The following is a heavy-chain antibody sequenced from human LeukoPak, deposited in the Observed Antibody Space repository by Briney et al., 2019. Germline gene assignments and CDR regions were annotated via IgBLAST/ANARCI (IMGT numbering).Heavy chain of an antibody. CDR2: INYSGST. CDR3: ARAPGCGTNGVCRIDY. J-gene: IGHJ4*02. V-gene: IGHV4-59*01. D-gene: IGHD2-8*01. CDR1: GGSISGYY. Sequence: SETLSLTCNVSGGSISGYYWSWIRQPPGKGLEWIGYINYSGSTNYNPSLKSRVTISVDTSKNQFSLKLSSVTAADTAVYYCARAPGCGTNGVCRIDYWGQGTLVTVSS.